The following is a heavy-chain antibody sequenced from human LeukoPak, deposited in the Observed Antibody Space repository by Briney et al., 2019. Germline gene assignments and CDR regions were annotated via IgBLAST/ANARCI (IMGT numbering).Heavy chain of an antibody. J-gene: IGHJ6*03. D-gene: IGHD3-10*01. CDR2: IYYSGST. V-gene: IGHV4-39*01. Sequence: SETLSLTCTVSGYSISSSYYWGWIRQPPGKGLEWIGSIYYSGSTYYNPSLKSRVTISVDTSKNQFSLKLSSVTAADTAVYYCARNSNYYGSGSYYTRYYYYYYMDVWGKGTTVTISS. CDR3: ARNSNYYGSGSYYTRYYYYYYMDV. CDR1: GYSISSSYY.